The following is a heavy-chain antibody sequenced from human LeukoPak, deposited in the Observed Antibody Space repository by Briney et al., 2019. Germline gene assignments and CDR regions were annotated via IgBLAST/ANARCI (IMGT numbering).Heavy chain of an antibody. J-gene: IGHJ3*02. V-gene: IGHV4-59*01. CDR2: IYYSGST. D-gene: IGHD2-2*01. CDR1: GGSLSSYY. CDR3: ARSSPRYCSSTSCYAHPGAFDI. Sequence: SETLSLTCTVSGGSLSSYYWSWIRQPPGKGLEWIGYIYYSGSTNYNPSLKSRVTISVDTSKNQFSLKLSSVTAADTAVYYCARSSPRYCSSTSCYAHPGAFDIWGQGTMVTVSS.